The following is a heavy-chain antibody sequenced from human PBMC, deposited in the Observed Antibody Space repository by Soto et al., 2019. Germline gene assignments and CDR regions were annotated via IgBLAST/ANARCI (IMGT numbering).Heavy chain of an antibody. D-gene: IGHD5-18*01. CDR1: GDKVSSTSAG. CDR3: ARDQDTVYDY. V-gene: IGHV6-1*01. J-gene: IGHJ4*02. Sequence: QVQLEQSGPGLVKPSQTLSLTCAISGDKVSSTSAGWDWIRQSPSRGLEWLGRTYYRSKWYTDYEVSVKSRITIDADTSMNQFSLQLNSVTPEDTAVYYCARDQDTVYDYWGQGTLVTVSS. CDR2: TYYRSKWYT.